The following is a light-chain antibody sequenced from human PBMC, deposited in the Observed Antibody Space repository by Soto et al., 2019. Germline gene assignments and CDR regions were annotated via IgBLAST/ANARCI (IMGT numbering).Light chain of an antibody. CDR2: DVT. V-gene: IGLV2-14*01. CDR1: SSDVGSYNY. J-gene: IGLJ2*01. CDR3: GSHTCTSTHVV. Sequence: QSALTQPASVSGSPGQTITISCTGTSSDVGSYNYVSWYQQYPGNAPKLIISDVTNRPSGVSYRFSGSKYANTAFLTISGLQAEDEADDFCGSHTCTSTHVVFGGGTQLTVL.